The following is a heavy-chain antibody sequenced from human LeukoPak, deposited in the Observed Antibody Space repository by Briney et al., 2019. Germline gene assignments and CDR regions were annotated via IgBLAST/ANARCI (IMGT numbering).Heavy chain of an antibody. CDR1: GFSLSGSA. Sequence: GGSLKLSCAASGFSLSGSAMHWVRQTSGKGLEWVGHIRSKANSYATAYAASVKGRFTISRDDSRNTAYLQMNSLKTEDTAVYYCTRAIYCRTTSCPDGAFDIWGQGTMVTVSS. J-gene: IGHJ3*02. CDR3: TRAIYCRTTSCPDGAFDI. V-gene: IGHV3-73*01. D-gene: IGHD2-2*01. CDR2: IRSKANSYAT.